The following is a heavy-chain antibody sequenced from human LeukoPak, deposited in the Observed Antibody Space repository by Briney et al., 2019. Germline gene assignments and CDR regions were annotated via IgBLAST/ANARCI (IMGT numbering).Heavy chain of an antibody. V-gene: IGHV3-21*01. CDR3: AREGDYDSSADAFDI. Sequence: GGSLRLSCAASGFTFSSYSMNWVRKAPGKGLEWVSSISSSSSYIYYADSVKGRFTISRDNAKNSLYLQMNSLRAEDTAVYYCAREGDYDSSADAFDIWGQGTMVTVSS. CDR1: GFTFSSYS. J-gene: IGHJ3*02. CDR2: ISSSSSYI. D-gene: IGHD3-22*01.